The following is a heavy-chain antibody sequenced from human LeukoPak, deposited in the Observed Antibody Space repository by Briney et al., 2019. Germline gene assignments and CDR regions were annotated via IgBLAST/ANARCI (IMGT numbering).Heavy chain of an antibody. V-gene: IGHV3-23*01. CDR1: GFTFSSYA. CDR3: AKASAASFNYYFDY. D-gene: IGHD6-13*01. CDR2: TSGSGGST. Sequence: PGGSLRLSCAASGFTFSSYAMSWVRQAPGKGLEWVSATSGSGGSTYYADSVRGRFTISRDNSKNTLYLQMNSLRAEDTAVYYCAKASAASFNYYFDYWGQGTLSPSPQ. J-gene: IGHJ4*02.